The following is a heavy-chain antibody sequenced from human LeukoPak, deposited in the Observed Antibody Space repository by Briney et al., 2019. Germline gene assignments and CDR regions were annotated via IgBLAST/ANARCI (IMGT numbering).Heavy chain of an antibody. CDR3: TRDPPHGVYDSSDTPFDY. Sequence: HTGGSLRLSCTASGFTFNNFAMSWVRQAPGKGLEWVSAISGNSDNTYYAGSVKGRFTISRDNAKNSVYLQMSSLRDEDTAVYYCTRDPPHGVYDSSDTPFDYWGQGTLVTVSS. D-gene: IGHD3-22*01. V-gene: IGHV3-23*01. J-gene: IGHJ4*02. CDR2: ISGNSDNT. CDR1: GFTFNNFA.